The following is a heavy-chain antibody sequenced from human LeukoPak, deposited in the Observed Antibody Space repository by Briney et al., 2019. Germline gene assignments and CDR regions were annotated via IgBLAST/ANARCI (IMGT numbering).Heavy chain of an antibody. J-gene: IGHJ4*02. CDR3: ARSRAVNSRFDY. CDR2: HYYSGST. CDR1: GGSISSYY. D-gene: IGHD2/OR15-2a*01. Sequence: SETLSLTCIVSGGSISSYYWCWIRQPPGKGLGWLGYHYYSGSTNYNPPLKSRVTITVDTSKNQHSLKLSSVTAADTAVYYCARSRAVNSRFDYWGQGTLVTVSS. V-gene: IGHV4-59*08.